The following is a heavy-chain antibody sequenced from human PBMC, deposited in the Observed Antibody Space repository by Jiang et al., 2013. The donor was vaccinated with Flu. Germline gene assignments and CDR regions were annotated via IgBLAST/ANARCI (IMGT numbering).Heavy chain of an antibody. D-gene: IGHD6-13*01. J-gene: IGHJ4*02. Sequence: LLKPSETLSLTCAVYGGSFSGYYWSWIRQPPGKGLEWIGEINHSGSTNYNPSLKSRVTISVDTSKNQFSLKLSSVTAADTAVYYCARGARKYSSNWTDYWGQGTLVTVSS. CDR1: GGSFSGYY. CDR2: INHSGST. V-gene: IGHV4-34*01. CDR3: ARGARKYSSNWTDY.